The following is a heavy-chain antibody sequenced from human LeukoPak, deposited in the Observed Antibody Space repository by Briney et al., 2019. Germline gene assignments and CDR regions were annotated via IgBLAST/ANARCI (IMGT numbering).Heavy chain of an antibody. V-gene: IGHV3-53*01. CDR1: GFTVSSNY. D-gene: IGHD3-22*01. CDR3: ARDRREYDSSGSYKNNYWYFDL. J-gene: IGHJ2*01. CDR2: IYSGGST. Sequence: GGSLTLSCPASGFTVSSNYMSWVRPAPGKGLEWVSLIYSGGSTYYPDSVKGRFTISRDNSKNKLYLQMNSLRAQDTGVYYCARDRREYDSSGSYKNNYWYFDLWGRGTRVSVSS.